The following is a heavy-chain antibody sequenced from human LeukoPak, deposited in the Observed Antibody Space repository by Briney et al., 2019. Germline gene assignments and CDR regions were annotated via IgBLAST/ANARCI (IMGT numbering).Heavy chain of an antibody. CDR1: GGSISTYY. V-gene: IGHV4-59*01. CDR3: ARSSSTGSYWADY. D-gene: IGHD1-26*01. Sequence: SETLSLTCTVSGGSISTYYWSWIRQPPGKGLEWIGYIYYTGPTGYNPSLKSRVTISVDTSKNQFSLKLSSVTTADTAVYYCARSSSTGSYWADYWGQGTLVTVSS. J-gene: IGHJ4*02. CDR2: IYYTGPT.